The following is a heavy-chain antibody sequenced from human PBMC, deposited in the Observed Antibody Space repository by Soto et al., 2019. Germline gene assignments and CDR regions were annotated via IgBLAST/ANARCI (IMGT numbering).Heavy chain of an antibody. CDR2: IKQDGSEK. CDR1: GFTFSSYW. CDR3: ARGYCSGGSCYPFDY. J-gene: IGHJ4*02. Sequence: PGGSLRLSCAASGFTFSSYWMSWVRQAPGKGLEWVANIKQDGSEKYYVDSVKGRFTISRDNAKNSLYLQMNSLRAEDTAVYYCARGYCSGGSCYPFDYWGQGTLVTVSS. D-gene: IGHD2-15*01. V-gene: IGHV3-7*03.